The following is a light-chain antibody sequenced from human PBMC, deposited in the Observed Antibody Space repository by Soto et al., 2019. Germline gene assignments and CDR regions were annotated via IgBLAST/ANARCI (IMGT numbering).Light chain of an antibody. CDR3: QQYGSSPPWK. Sequence: EIVLTQSPGTLSLSPGERATLSCRASQSVSSSYLAWYQQKPGQAPRLLIYGASSRATGIPDRFSGSGSGTVFTLTISRLEPEDFVVYYCQQYGSSPPWKFGQGTKVEIK. V-gene: IGKV3-20*01. J-gene: IGKJ1*01. CDR1: QSVSSSY. CDR2: GAS.